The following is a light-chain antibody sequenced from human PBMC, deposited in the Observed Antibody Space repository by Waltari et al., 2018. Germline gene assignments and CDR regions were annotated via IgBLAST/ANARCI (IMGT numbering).Light chain of an antibody. CDR2: EDK. V-gene: IGLV6-57*03. Sequence: FLLTQPHSVSGSPGETVTISCPRTRGNIASDYVQWYQRRPGSAPIAVIYEDKIRPSGVPDRFSGSIDRSSNSASLTISGLRPEDEADYFCQSYDITNVIFGGGTKVNVL. CDR3: QSYDITNVI. J-gene: IGLJ2*01. CDR1: RGNIASDY.